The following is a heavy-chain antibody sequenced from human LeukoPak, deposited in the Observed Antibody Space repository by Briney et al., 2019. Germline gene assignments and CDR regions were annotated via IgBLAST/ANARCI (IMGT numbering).Heavy chain of an antibody. D-gene: IGHD3-16*01. CDR1: GGSISSYY. V-gene: IGHV4-59*01. J-gene: IGHJ4*02. CDR3: ARGIYDYVWGSYLDY. CDR2: IYYSGST. Sequence: SETLSLTCTVSGGSISSYYWSWIRQPPGKGLEWIWYIYYSGSTNYNPPLKSRVTISVDTSKNQFSLKLSPVTAADTAVYYCARGIYDYVWGSYLDYWGQGTLVTVSS.